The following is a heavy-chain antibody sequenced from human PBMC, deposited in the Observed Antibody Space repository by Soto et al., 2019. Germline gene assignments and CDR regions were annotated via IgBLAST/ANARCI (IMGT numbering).Heavy chain of an antibody. J-gene: IGHJ5*02. CDR3: AREAYSGNWFDP. D-gene: IGHD4-4*01. CDR2: IYRSGST. V-gene: IGHV4-30-2*01. CDR1: GGSISSGGYS. Sequence: QLQLQESGSGLVRPSQTLSLTCVVSGGSISSGGYSWSWIRQPPGKGLEWIGYIYRSGSTHYNPSPRSRVTISVDRSTNQFSLNLSSVTAADTAVYYCAREAYSGNWFDPWGQGTLVTVSS.